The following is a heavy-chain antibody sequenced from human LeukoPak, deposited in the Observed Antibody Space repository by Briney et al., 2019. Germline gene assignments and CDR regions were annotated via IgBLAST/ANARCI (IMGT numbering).Heavy chain of an antibody. V-gene: IGHV4-39*01. CDR1: GGSISSSSYY. CDR3: ARLGRATAMPPGIT. D-gene: IGHD5-18*01. CDR2: IYYSGST. J-gene: IGHJ5*02. Sequence: SETLSLTCTVSGGSISSSSYYWGWIRQPPGKGLEWIGSIYYSGSTYYNPSLTSRVTISVDTSKNQFSLKLSSVTAADTAVYYCARLGRATAMPPGITWGQGTLVTVSS.